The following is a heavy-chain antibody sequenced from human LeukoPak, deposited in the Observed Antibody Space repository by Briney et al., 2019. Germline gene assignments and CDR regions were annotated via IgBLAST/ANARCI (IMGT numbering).Heavy chain of an antibody. CDR1: GGSISSSSYY. V-gene: IGHV4-39*01. Sequence: PSETLSLTCTVSGGSISSSSYYWGWIRQPPGKGLEWIGSIYYSGSTYYNPSLKSRVTISVDTSKNQFSLKLSSVTAADTAVYYCTRVGLTMVRGLDYWGQGALVTVSS. D-gene: IGHD3-10*01. J-gene: IGHJ4*02. CDR3: TRVGLTMVRGLDY. CDR2: IYYSGST.